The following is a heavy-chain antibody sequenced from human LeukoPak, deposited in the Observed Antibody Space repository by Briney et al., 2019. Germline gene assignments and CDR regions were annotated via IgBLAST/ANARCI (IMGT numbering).Heavy chain of an antibody. D-gene: IGHD3-9*01. Sequence: GGSLRLSCAASGFTFSSYSMNWVRQAPGKGLEWVSYISSSSSTIYYADSVKGRFTISRDNAKNSLYLQMNSLRAEDTAVYYCARDGLRYFDWLLDYWGQGTLVTVSS. V-gene: IGHV3-48*04. CDR1: GFTFSSYS. CDR2: ISSSSSTI. CDR3: ARDGLRYFDWLLDY. J-gene: IGHJ4*02.